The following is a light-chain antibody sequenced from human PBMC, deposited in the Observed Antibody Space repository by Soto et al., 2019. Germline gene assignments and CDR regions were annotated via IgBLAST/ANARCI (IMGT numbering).Light chain of an antibody. CDR3: QQRGSWPWT. V-gene: IGKV3-11*01. CDR1: QSVSTY. J-gene: IGKJ1*01. CDR2: DAS. Sequence: EIVLTQSPATLSLSPGERATLSCRPSQSVSTYLAWYQQKPGQAPRLLIYDASNRATGIPARFSGSGSGTDFTPTISSLEPEDFAVYYCQQRGSWPWTFGPGTKVDIK.